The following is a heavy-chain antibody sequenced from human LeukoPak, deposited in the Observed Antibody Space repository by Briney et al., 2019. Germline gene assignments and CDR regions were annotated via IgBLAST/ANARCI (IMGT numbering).Heavy chain of an antibody. CDR1: GFTFSSYA. CDR2: ISGSGGST. D-gene: IGHD3-22*01. CDR3: AKLGLYDSSGYYYSVVAY. Sequence: PGGSLRLSCAASGFTFSSYAMSWVRQAPGKGLEWVSAISGSGGSTYYVDSVKGRFSISRDNSKNTLYLQMNSLRAEDTAVYYCAKLGLYDSSGYYYSVVAYWGQGTLVTVSS. J-gene: IGHJ4*02. V-gene: IGHV3-23*01.